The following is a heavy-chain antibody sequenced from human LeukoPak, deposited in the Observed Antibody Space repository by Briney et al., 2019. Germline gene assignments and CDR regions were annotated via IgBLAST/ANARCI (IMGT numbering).Heavy chain of an antibody. J-gene: IGHJ4*02. CDR2: INPNSGGT. CDR1: GYTFTSYG. Sequence: ASVKVSCKASGYTFTSYGISWVRQAPGQGLEWMGWINPNSGGTSYAQKFQGRVTMTRDTSTSTAYMELSRLRSDDTAVYYCARDRLDYWGQGTLVTVSS. V-gene: IGHV1-2*02. CDR3: ARDRLDY.